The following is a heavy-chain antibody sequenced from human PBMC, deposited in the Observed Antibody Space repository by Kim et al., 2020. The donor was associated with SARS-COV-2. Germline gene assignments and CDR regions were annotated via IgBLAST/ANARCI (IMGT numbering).Heavy chain of an antibody. Sequence: SETLSLTCTVSGYSISSGYYWGWIRQPPGKGLEWIGSIYHSGSTYYNPSLKSRVTISVDTSKNQFSLKLSSVTAADTAVYYCARDLQVPTVTTGGNFDY. CDR2: IYHSGST. J-gene: IGHJ4*01. CDR3: ARDLQVPTVTTGGNFDY. CDR1: GYSISSGYY. V-gene: IGHV4-38-2*02. D-gene: IGHD4-17*01.